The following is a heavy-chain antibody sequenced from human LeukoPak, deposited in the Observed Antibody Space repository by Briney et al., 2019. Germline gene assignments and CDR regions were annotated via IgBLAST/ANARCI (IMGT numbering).Heavy chain of an antibody. V-gene: IGHV4-39*01. J-gene: IGHJ5*02. CDR2: IYYSGST. D-gene: IGHD3-3*01. CDR1: GGSISSSSYY. CDR3: ARQGAYYDFWSGYLNWFDP. Sequence: SETLSLTCTVSGGSISSSSYYWGWIRQPPGKGLEWIGSIYYSGSTYYNPSLKSRVTISVDTSKNQFSLKLSSVTAAGTAVYYCARQGAYYDFWSGYLNWFDPWGQGTLVTVSS.